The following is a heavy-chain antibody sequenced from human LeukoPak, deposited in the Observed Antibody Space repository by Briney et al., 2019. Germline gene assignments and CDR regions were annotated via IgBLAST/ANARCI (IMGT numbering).Heavy chain of an antibody. V-gene: IGHV3-30*04. CDR2: ISYDGSNK. CDR3: ARDHIEYYDSPDDAFDI. D-gene: IGHD3-3*01. Sequence: GXXLRLSCAASGFTFSSYAMHWVRQAPGKGLEWVAXISYDGSNKYYADSVKGRFTISRDNSKNTLYLQMNSLRAEDTAVYYCARDHIEYYDSPDDAFDIWGQGTMVTVSS. J-gene: IGHJ3*02. CDR1: GFTFSSYA.